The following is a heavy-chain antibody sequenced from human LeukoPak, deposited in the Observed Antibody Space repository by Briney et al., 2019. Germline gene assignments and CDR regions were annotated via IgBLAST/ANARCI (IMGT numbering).Heavy chain of an antibody. CDR3: ARDTVTTSNYYYGMDV. J-gene: IGHJ6*04. CDR1: GGSFSGYY. V-gene: IGHV4-34*01. Sequence: SETLSLTCAVYGGSFSGYYWSWIRQPPGKGLEWIGEINHSGSTNYNPSLKSRVTISVDTSKNQFSLKLSSVTAADTAVYYCARDTVTTSNYYYGMDVWGKGTTVTVSS. CDR2: INHSGST. D-gene: IGHD4-17*01.